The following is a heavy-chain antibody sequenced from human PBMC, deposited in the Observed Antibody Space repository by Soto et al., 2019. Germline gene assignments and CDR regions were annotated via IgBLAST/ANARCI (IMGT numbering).Heavy chain of an antibody. J-gene: IGHJ5*02. V-gene: IGHV1-8*01. Sequence: QVQLVQSGAEVKKPGASVKVSCKASGYTFPRYALTWVRQATGQGLEWMGWMNPNSGNTGYAQKFQGRVTMTRNTSISTAYMELSSLRSEDTAGYYCARARGYRGYGRTRRGWFDPWGQGTLVTVSS. CDR2: MNPNSGNT. CDR1: GYTFPRYA. D-gene: IGHD5-12*01. CDR3: ARARGYRGYGRTRRGWFDP.